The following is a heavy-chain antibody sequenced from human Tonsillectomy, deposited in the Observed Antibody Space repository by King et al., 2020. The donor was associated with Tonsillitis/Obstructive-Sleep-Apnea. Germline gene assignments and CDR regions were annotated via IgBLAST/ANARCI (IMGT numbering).Heavy chain of an antibody. CDR3: ARVGSVWARRVDNWFAR. CDR2: VYYTGTT. J-gene: IGHJ5*02. V-gene: IGHV4-59*07. D-gene: IGHD3-16*01. CDR1: GGSIRSSY. Sequence: QLQESGPGLVKPSDTLSLTCTVSGGSIRSSYWSWLRQPPGKGLEVIAYVYYTGTTNYNPSLKSRATISIDTSKNQFSLEQSAATAADTAVYYCARVGSVWARRVDNWFARWGQGALVTVSA.